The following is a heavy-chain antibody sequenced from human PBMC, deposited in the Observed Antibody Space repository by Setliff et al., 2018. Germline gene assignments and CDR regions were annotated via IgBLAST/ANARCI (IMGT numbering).Heavy chain of an antibody. CDR2: INFDGSGT. D-gene: IGHD6-6*01. Sequence: PGGSLRLSCEASGLTLSHYWIHWVRRGPGKGLVWVSYINFDGSGTNYADSGKGRFTVSRDNAKNSLYLQMSGLRAEDTAVYYCARWTARAVDYWGQGTLVTVSS. V-gene: IGHV3-74*01. J-gene: IGHJ4*02. CDR3: ARWTARAVDY. CDR1: GLTLSHYW.